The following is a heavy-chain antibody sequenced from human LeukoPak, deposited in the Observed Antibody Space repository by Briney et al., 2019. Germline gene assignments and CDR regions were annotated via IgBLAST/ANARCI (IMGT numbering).Heavy chain of an antibody. CDR3: ARESSSSSWNYYYYMDV. CDR1: GYTFTSYY. J-gene: IGHJ6*03. Sequence: ASVKVSCKASGYTFTSYYMHWVRQAPGQGLEWMGIINLSGGSTSYAQKFQGRVTMTRDTSTSTVYMELSSLRSEDTAVYYCARESSSSSWNYYYYMDVWGKGTTVTVSS. D-gene: IGHD6-6*01. CDR2: INLSGGST. V-gene: IGHV1-46*01.